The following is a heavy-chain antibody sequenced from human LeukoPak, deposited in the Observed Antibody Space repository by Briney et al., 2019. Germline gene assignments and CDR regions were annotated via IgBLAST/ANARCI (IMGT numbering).Heavy chain of an antibody. Sequence: PGGSLRLSCAASGFTFSNYAMSWVRQAPGKGLEWVSYISSSGSTIYYADSVKGRFTISRDNAKNSLYLQMNSLRAEDTAVYYCARVATTMITPDYGMDVWGQGTTVTVSS. D-gene: IGHD3-22*01. CDR2: ISSSGSTI. CDR1: GFTFSNYA. J-gene: IGHJ6*02. CDR3: ARVATTMITPDYGMDV. V-gene: IGHV3-11*04.